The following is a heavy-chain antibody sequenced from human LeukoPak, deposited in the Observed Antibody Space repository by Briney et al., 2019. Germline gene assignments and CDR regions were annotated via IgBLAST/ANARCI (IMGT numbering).Heavy chain of an antibody. V-gene: IGHV1-2*02. J-gene: IGHJ6*03. Sequence: ASVKVSCKASGYTFTGYYMHWVRQAPGQGLEWMGWINPNSGGTNYAQKFQGRVTMTRDTSISTAYMELSRLRSDDTAVYYCARAQYYYGSGSYYNTDYYYYYYMDVWGKGTTVTVSS. CDR3: ARAQYYYGSGSYYNTDYYYYYYMDV. CDR2: INPNSGGT. D-gene: IGHD3-10*01. CDR1: GYTFTGYY.